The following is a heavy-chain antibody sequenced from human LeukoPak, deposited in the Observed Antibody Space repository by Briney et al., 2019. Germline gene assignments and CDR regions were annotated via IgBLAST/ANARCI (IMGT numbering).Heavy chain of an antibody. CDR3: ARDYCSSTSCYCYYYYGMDV. V-gene: IGHV1-18*01. CDR2: ISAYNGNT. D-gene: IGHD2-2*01. Sequence: ASVTVSCTASGYTFTSYGISWVRQAPGQGLAWMGWISAYNGNTNYAQKLQGRVTMTTDTSTSTAYMELRSLRSDDTAVYYCARDYCSSTSCYCYYYYGMDVWGQGTTVTVSS. J-gene: IGHJ6*02. CDR1: GYTFTSYG.